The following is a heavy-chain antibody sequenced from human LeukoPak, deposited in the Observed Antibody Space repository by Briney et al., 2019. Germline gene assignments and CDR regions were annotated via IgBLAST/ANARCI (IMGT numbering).Heavy chain of an antibody. CDR1: GYTFTSYD. V-gene: IGHV1-8*03. J-gene: IGHJ3*02. Sequence: GASVKVSCKASGYTFTSYDINWVRQATGQGLEWMGWMNPNSGNTGYAQKFQGRVTITRNTSISTAYMELSRLRSEDTAVYYCARWRIAARRAFDIWGQGTMVTVSS. CDR2: MNPNSGNT. D-gene: IGHD6-6*01. CDR3: ARWRIAARRAFDI.